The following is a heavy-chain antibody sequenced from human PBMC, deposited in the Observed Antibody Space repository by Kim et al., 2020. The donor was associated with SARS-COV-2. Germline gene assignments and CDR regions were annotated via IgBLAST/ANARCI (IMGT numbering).Heavy chain of an antibody. D-gene: IGHD3-22*01. CDR3: ARSATYYYDSSGYPNWYFDL. Sequence: RFTISRDNAKNSLYLQMNSLRAEDTAVYYCARSATYYYDSSGYPNWYFDLWGRGTLVTVSS. V-gene: IGHV3-11*01. J-gene: IGHJ2*01.